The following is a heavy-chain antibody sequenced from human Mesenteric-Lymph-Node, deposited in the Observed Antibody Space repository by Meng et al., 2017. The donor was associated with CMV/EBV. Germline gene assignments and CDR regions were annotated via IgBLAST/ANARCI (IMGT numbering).Heavy chain of an antibody. D-gene: IGHD3-3*01. V-gene: IGHV3-21*01. CDR3: ARAPDTIFAPRAFDY. CDR2: ISSSSSYI. Sequence: GESLKISCAASGFTFSSYSMNWVRQAPGKGLEWVSSISSSSSYIYYADSVKGRFTISRDNAKNSLYLQMNSLRAEDTAVYYCARAPDTIFAPRAFDYWGQGTLVTVSS. CDR1: GFTFSSYS. J-gene: IGHJ4*02.